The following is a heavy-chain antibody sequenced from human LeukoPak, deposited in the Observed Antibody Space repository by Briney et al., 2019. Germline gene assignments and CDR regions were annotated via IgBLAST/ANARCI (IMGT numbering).Heavy chain of an antibody. CDR1: GFTFGTYY. D-gene: IGHD3-22*01. Sequence: GGSLRLSCAASGFTFGTYYMSWIRQAPGKGLEWVSYISESGSSIYIADSVKGRFTISRDNAKNSLYLQMNSLRAEDTAVYYCARDYYDSSGYYYFDYWGQGTLVTVSS. V-gene: IGHV3-11*04. CDR2: ISESGSSI. J-gene: IGHJ4*02. CDR3: ARDYYDSSGYYYFDY.